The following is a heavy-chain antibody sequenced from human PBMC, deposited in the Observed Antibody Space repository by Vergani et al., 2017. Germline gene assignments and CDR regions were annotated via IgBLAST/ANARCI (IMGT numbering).Heavy chain of an antibody. CDR1: GYSISNGYH. V-gene: IGHV4-38-2*02. J-gene: IGHJ4*02. Sequence: QVQLQESGPGLVKPSETLSLTCTVSGYSISNGYHWGWIRQPPGEGLEWIGRIYGSGTTNYNPSLRSRVTISVDTSKNQFSLHLSSVTAADTAVYFCAREPHYYDATGYNYHVWGQGTLVIVSS. CDR2: IYGSGTT. D-gene: IGHD3-22*01. CDR3: AREPHYYDATGYNYHV.